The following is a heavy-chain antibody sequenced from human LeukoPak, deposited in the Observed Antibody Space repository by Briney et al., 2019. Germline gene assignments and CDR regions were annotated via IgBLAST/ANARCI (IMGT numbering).Heavy chain of an antibody. CDR2: ISSGGSTI. CDR1: GFTFSSYE. J-gene: IGHJ4*02. D-gene: IGHD3-10*01. V-gene: IGHV3-48*03. CDR3: ARDGKGRNRIGYYFDY. Sequence: SGGSLRLSCAASGFTFSSYEMNWVRQAPGKGLEWVSYISSGGSTICYAASVKGRFTISRDNAKNSLYLQMNSLRAEDTAVYYCARDGKGRNRIGYYFDYWGQGTLVTVSS.